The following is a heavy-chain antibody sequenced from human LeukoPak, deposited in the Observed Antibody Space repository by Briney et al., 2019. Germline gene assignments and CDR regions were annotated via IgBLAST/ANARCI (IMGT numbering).Heavy chain of an antibody. CDR2: IRSKAFGGSA. J-gene: IGHJ4*02. CDR1: GFTFSSYG. Sequence: GGSLRLSCAASGFTFSSYGMHWVRQAPGKGLEWVGLIRSKAFGGSAEYAAAVKGRFTISRDDSNNIAYLQMKSLKVEDTAVYYCARDLYDSSGYYFGHWGQGTLVTVSS. V-gene: IGHV3-49*04. D-gene: IGHD3-22*01. CDR3: ARDLYDSSGYYFGH.